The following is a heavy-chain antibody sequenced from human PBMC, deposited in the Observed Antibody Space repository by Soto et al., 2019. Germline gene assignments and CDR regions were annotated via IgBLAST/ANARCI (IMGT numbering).Heavy chain of an antibody. J-gene: IGHJ6*02. Sequence: GASVKVSCKASGYTFTSYYMHWVRQAPGQGLEWMGIINPSGGSTSYAQKFQGRVTMTRDTSTSTVYMELSSLRSEDTAVYYCASSYWQRALSYYYYYGMDVWGQGTTVTVSS. D-gene: IGHD6-25*01. CDR1: GYTFTSYY. V-gene: IGHV1-46*01. CDR3: ASSYWQRALSYYYYYGMDV. CDR2: INPSGGST.